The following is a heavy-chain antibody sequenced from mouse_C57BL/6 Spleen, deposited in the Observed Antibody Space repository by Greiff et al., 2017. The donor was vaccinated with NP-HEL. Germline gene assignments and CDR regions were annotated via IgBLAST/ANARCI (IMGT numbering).Heavy chain of an antibody. J-gene: IGHJ3*01. CDR1: GYTFTSYW. D-gene: IGHD2-5*01. Sequence: VQLQQPGAELVRPGSSVKLSCKASGYTFTSYWMHWVKQRPIQGLEWIGNIDPSDSETHYNQKFKDKATLTVDKSSSTAYMQLSSLTSEDAAVYYCAAYYSNYEFADWGQGTLVTVSA. CDR2: IDPSDSET. CDR3: AAYYSNYEFAD. V-gene: IGHV1-52*01.